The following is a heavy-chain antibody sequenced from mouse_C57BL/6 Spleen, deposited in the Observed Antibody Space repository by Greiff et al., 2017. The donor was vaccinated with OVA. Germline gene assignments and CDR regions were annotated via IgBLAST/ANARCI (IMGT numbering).Heavy chain of an antibody. CDR1: GYTFTSYW. J-gene: IGHJ1*03. D-gene: IGHD1-1*01. Sequence: QVQLQQPGAELVKPGASVKLSCKASGYTFTSYWMHWVKQRPGQGLEWIGMIHPNSGSTNYNEKFKSKATLTVDKSSSTAYMQLSSLTSEDSVVYYCARSHYYGSSLHWYFDVWGTGTTVTVSS. V-gene: IGHV1-64*01. CDR3: ARSHYYGSSLHWYFDV. CDR2: IHPNSGST.